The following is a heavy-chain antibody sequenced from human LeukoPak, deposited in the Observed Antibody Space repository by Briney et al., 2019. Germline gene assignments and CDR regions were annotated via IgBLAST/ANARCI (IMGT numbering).Heavy chain of an antibody. CDR3: ALLSGVVFEAPQWDY. D-gene: IGHD3-3*01. Sequence: SLKVSCTASGCTFNNYAISWVRQAPGQGLEWMGRIIPNLGTAKYSQTFKGRVTITADTSKSVVYLKMSSLTAEDTAVYYCALLSGVVFEAPQWDYWGQGTLITVTS. J-gene: IGHJ4*02. CDR1: GCTFNNYA. CDR2: IIPNLGTA. V-gene: IGHV1-69*04.